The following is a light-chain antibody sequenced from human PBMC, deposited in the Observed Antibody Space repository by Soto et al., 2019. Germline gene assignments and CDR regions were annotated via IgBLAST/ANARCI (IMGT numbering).Light chain of an antibody. Sequence: ERVMTQSPATLSMSPGERATLSCRASQSVSSNLAWYQQKPGQAPRLLIYGASTRATGIPARFSGSGSGTEFTLTISSLQSEDFAVYYCQQYNTWPPGTFGQGTKVEIK. CDR1: QSVSSN. J-gene: IGKJ1*01. CDR3: QQYNTWPPGT. CDR2: GAS. V-gene: IGKV3-15*01.